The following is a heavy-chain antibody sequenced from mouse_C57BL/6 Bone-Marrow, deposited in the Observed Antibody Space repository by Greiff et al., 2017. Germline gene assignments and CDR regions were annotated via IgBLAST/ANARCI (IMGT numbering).Heavy chain of an antibody. CDR3: ERDGYDGAWFAY. D-gene: IGHD2-2*01. V-gene: IGHV1-55*01. CDR1: GYTFTSYW. CDR2: IYPGSGST. Sequence: VQLQQPGAELVKPGASVKMSCKASGYTFTSYWITWVKQRPGQGLEWIGDIYPGSGSTNYNEKFKSKATLTVDTSSSTAYMQLSSLTSEESAVYYCERDGYDGAWFAYWGQGTLVTVSA. J-gene: IGHJ3*01.